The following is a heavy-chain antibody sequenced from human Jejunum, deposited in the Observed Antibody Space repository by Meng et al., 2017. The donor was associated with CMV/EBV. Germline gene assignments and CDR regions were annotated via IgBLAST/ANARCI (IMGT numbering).Heavy chain of an antibody. CDR2: IYSSGEI. V-gene: IGHV4-4*02. D-gene: IGHD2-2*02. J-gene: IGHJ4*02. Sequence: NWWNSVRQAPGKGLEWIGDIYSSGEINFNPSLKSRVTISMENSKNQFSLKVNSVTAADTAVYYCARGRTCSITSCYRGPSLDYWGQGTLVTVSS. CDR3: ARGRTCSITSCYRGPSLDY. CDR1: NW.